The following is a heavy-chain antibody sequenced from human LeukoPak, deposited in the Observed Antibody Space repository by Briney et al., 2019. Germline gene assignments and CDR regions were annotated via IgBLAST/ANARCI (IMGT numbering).Heavy chain of an antibody. J-gene: IGHJ4*02. Sequence: GGSLRLSCAASGFTFSNYNMNWVRQAPGKGLEWVSSISGSSSYIYYADSVKGRFTISRDNAKNSLYLQMNSLRAEDTAVYYCARDRPPIAARPTFDYWGQGTLVTVSS. CDR1: GFTFSNYN. CDR2: ISGSSSYI. V-gene: IGHV3-21*01. D-gene: IGHD6-6*01. CDR3: ARDRPPIAARPTFDY.